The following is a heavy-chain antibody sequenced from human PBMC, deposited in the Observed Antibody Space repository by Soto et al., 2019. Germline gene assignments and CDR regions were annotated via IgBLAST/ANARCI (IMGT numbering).Heavy chain of an antibody. D-gene: IGHD5-12*01. CDR2: TYYSGST. CDR1: GGSISSYY. Sequence: SETLSLTCTDSGGSISSYYWRWIRQPPGKGLEWIGYTYYSGSTNYNPSLKSRVTISVDTSKNQFSLKLSSVTAADTAVYYCARHVDIVATITGNWFDPWGQGTLVTVSS. J-gene: IGHJ5*02. V-gene: IGHV4-59*08. CDR3: ARHVDIVATITGNWFDP.